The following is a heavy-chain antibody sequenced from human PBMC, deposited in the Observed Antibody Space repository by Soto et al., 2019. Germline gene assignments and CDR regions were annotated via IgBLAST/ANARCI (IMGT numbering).Heavy chain of an antibody. J-gene: IGHJ4*02. Sequence: EVQLLESGGGLVQPGGSLRLSCAASGFTFSSYAMSWVRQAPGKGLEWVSSVSGSSGSKSYADSVKGRFTISRDNSKSMVYLQMNTLRAEYTAVYFGAKDWCSGTTCYCLENWGQGTLVTVSS. CDR2: VSGSSGSK. CDR1: GFTFSSYA. CDR3: AKDWCSGTTCYCLEN. V-gene: IGHV3-23*01. D-gene: IGHD1-7*01.